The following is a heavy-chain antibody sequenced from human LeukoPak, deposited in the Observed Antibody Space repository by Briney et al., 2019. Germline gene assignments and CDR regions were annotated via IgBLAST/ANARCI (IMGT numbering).Heavy chain of an antibody. CDR2: INSDGTST. CDR3: ARDDILTGYSNDY. Sequence: GGSLRLSCAAYGFTFSSYWMHWVRQAPGKGLMWVSRINSDGTSTTYADSVKGRFTISRDNAKNTLYLQMNSLRAEDTAVYYCARDDILTGYSNDYWGQGTLVTVSS. D-gene: IGHD3-9*01. V-gene: IGHV3-74*01. CDR1: GFTFSSYW. J-gene: IGHJ4*02.